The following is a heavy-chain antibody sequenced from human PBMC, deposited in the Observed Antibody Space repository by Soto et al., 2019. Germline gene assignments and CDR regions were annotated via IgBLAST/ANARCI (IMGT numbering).Heavy chain of an antibody. J-gene: IGHJ6*02. D-gene: IGHD6-6*01. Sequence: LRLSCAASGFTFSSYGMHWVRQAPGKGLEWVAVIWYDGSNKYYADSVKGRFTISRDNSKNTLYLQMNSLRAEDTAVYYCAREGRKKLASYYYYYGMDVWGQGTTVTVSS. V-gene: IGHV3-33*01. CDR2: IWYDGSNK. CDR1: GFTFSSYG. CDR3: AREGRKKLASYYYYYGMDV.